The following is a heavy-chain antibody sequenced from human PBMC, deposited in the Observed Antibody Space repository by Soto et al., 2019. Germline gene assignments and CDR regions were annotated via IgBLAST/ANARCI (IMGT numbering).Heavy chain of an antibody. D-gene: IGHD6-6*01. Sequence: SETPSLTCTVSGGSMTSSNWWNRVRQAPGKGLEWIGEAHHSGRTNYNPSLKSRVTISVDKSKNHFSLKLSSVTAADTAVYYCARSEAPGLDHWGRGTLVTFSS. CDR1: GGSMTSSNW. V-gene: IGHV4-4*02. J-gene: IGHJ4*02. CDR2: AHHSGRT. CDR3: ARSEAPGLDH.